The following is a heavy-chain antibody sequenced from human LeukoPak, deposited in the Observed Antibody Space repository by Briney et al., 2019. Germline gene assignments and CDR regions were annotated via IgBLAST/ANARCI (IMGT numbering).Heavy chain of an antibody. CDR1: GYTFTSYY. CDR2: INPSFGCT. D-gene: IGHD6-13*01. Sequence: GASVSVSCKASGYTFTSYYMHWVRQAPGQGLEWMGIINPSFGCTSYAQKFQGRVTMTRDTSTSTVYMELSSLRSEDTAVYYCARVSIAAAATDDYWGQGTLDTVSS. V-gene: IGHV1-46*01. CDR3: ARVSIAAAATDDY. J-gene: IGHJ4*02.